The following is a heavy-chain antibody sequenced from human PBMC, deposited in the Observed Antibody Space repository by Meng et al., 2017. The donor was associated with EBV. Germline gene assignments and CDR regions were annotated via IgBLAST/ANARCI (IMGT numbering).Heavy chain of an antibody. D-gene: IGHD3-22*01. CDR2: MNPNSGNT. J-gene: IGHJ5*02. V-gene: IGHV1-8*01. CDR1: GYTFTSYD. Sequence: VQWGQSGAGVKKPGASVKVSCKASGYTFTSYDINWVRQATGQGLEWMGWMNPNSGNTGYAQKFQGRVTMTRNTSISTAYIELSSLRSEDTAVYYCARGPYYYDSSGYYYGEFDPWGQGTLVTVSS. CDR3: ARGPYYYDSSGYYYGEFDP.